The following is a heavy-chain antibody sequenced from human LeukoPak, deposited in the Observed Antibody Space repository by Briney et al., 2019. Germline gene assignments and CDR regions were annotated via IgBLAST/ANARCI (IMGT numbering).Heavy chain of an antibody. CDR3: ARGDIVVVPAATSPRFDP. D-gene: IGHD2-2*01. Sequence: ASVKVSCKASGYTFTSYGISWVRQAPGQGLEWMGWISAYIGNTNYAQKLQGRVTMTTDTSTSTAYMELRSLRSDDTAVYYCARGDIVVVPAATSPRFDPWGQGTLVTVSS. CDR2: ISAYIGNT. J-gene: IGHJ5*02. V-gene: IGHV1-18*04. CDR1: GYTFTSYG.